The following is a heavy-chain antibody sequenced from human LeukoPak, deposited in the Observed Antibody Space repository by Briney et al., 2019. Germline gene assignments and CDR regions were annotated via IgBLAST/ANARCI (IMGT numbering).Heavy chain of an antibody. J-gene: IGHJ6*02. Sequence: GASVKVSCKASGGTFSSYAISWVRQAPGQGLEWMGRIIPILGIANYAQKFQGRVTITADKSTSTAYMELSSLRSEDTAGYYCARDRRGRPPPGYYGMDVWGQGTTVTVSS. V-gene: IGHV1-69*04. CDR3: ARDRRGRPPPGYYGMDV. CDR2: IIPILGIA. D-gene: IGHD1-14*01. CDR1: GGTFSSYA.